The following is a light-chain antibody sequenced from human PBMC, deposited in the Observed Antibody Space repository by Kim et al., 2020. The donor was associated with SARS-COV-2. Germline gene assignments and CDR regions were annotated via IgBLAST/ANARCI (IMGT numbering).Light chain of an antibody. CDR3: QKYNSAPWT. Sequence: SASIGDRVTITCRASQDIANSLAWYQQKPGKVPQVLIYAASTLQSWVPSRFSGSGSGTEFTLTIDSLQTEDVATYYCQKYNSAPWTFGPGTKVDIK. J-gene: IGKJ1*01. CDR2: AAS. CDR1: QDIANS. V-gene: IGKV1-27*01.